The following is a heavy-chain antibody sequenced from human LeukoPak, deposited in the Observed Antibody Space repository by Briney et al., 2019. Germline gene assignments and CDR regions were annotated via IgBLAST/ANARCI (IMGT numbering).Heavy chain of an antibody. J-gene: IGHJ4*02. CDR2: ISSSSSYI. V-gene: IGHV3-21*01. CDR1: GFTFSNAW. CDR3: ARDLMYHSGSHDY. Sequence: GGSLRLSCAASGFTFSNAWMSWVRQAPGKGLEWVSSISSSSSYIYYADSVKGRFTISRDNAKNSLYLQMNSLRAEDTAVYYCARDLMYHSGSHDYWGQGTLVTVSS. D-gene: IGHD1-26*01.